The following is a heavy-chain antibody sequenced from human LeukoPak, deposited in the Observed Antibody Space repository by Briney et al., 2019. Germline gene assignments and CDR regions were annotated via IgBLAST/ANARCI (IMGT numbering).Heavy chain of an antibody. D-gene: IGHD3-10*01. V-gene: IGHV3-21*04. CDR3: ARAYYYGSGSPVFDY. CDR1: GFTFSSYS. J-gene: IGHJ4*02. Sequence: GGSLRLSCAASGFTFSSYSMDWVRQAPGKGLEWVSSISSSSSYIYYADSVKGRFTISRDNAKNSLYLQMNSLRAEDTALYYCARAYYYGSGSPVFDYWGQGTLVTVSS. CDR2: ISSSSSYI.